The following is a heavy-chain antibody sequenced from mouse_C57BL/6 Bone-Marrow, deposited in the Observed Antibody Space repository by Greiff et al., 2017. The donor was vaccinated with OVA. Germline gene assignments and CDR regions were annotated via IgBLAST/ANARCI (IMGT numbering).Heavy chain of an antibody. CDR2: IHPNSGST. V-gene: IGHV1-64*01. CDR1: GYTFTSYW. CDR3: ARGTGGSYGWYFDV. Sequence: QVQLQQPGAELVKPGASVKLSCKASGYTFTSYWMHWVKQRPGQGLEWIGMIHPNSGSTNYNEKFKSKATLTVDKSSSTAYMQLSSLTSEDSAVYYCARGTGGSYGWYFDVWGTGTTVTVSS. D-gene: IGHD1-1*01. J-gene: IGHJ1*03.